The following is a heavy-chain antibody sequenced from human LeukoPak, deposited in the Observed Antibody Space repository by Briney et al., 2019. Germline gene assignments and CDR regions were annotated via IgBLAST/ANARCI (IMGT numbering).Heavy chain of an antibody. Sequence: ASVKVSCKASGGTFSSYAISWVRQAPGQGLEWMGGIIPIFGTANYAQKFQGRVTITADESTSTAYMELSSLRSEDTAVYYCARDKWDSGSYAGEVDWGQGTLVTVSS. J-gene: IGHJ4*02. D-gene: IGHD1-26*01. CDR1: GGTFSSYA. CDR3: ARDKWDSGSYAGEVD. CDR2: IIPIFGTA. V-gene: IGHV1-69*13.